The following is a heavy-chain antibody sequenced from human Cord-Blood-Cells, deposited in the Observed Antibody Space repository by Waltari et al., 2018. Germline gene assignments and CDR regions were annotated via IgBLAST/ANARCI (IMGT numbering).Heavy chain of an antibody. Sequence: LEWVSSISSSSSYIYYVDSVKGRFTISRDNAKNSLYLQMNSLRAEDTAVYYCARDGSMAPYYDFWSGYYVAFDIWGQGTMVTVSS. CDR2: ISSSSSYI. CDR3: ARDGSMAPYYDFWSGYYVAFDI. D-gene: IGHD3-3*01. J-gene: IGHJ3*02. V-gene: IGHV3-21*01.